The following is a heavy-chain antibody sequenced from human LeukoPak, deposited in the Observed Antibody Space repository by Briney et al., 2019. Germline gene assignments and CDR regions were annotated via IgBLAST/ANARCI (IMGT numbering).Heavy chain of an antibody. CDR1: GGSISSYY. J-gene: IGHJ4*02. CDR2: IYYSGST. D-gene: IGHD1-14*01. CDR3: ARGPFTGLGY. Sequence: SETLSLTCTVSGGSISSYYWSWIRQPPGKGLEWIGYIYYSGSTNYNPSLKSRVTISVDTSKNQFSLKLSSVTATDTAVYYCARGPFTGLGYWGQGTLVTVSS. V-gene: IGHV4-59*01.